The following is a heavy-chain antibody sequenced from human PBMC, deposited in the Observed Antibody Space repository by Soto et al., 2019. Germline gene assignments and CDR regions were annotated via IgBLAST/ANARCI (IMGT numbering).Heavy chain of an antibody. V-gene: IGHV3-30*18. CDR3: AKDRTMVRGVMTSYYYGMDV. D-gene: IGHD3-10*01. CDR1: GFTFSNAW. Sequence: GGSLRLSCAASGFTFSNAWMNWVRQAPGKGPEWVAVISYDGSNKNYADSVKGRFTISRDNSKNTLYLQMNSLRAEDTAVYYCAKDRTMVRGVMTSYYYGMDVWGQGTTVTVSS. J-gene: IGHJ6*02. CDR2: ISYDGSNK.